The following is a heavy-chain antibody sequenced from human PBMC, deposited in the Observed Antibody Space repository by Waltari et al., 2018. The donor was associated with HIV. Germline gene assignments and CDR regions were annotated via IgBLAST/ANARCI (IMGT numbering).Heavy chain of an antibody. CDR1: GGSISSGGYY. J-gene: IGHJ4*02. D-gene: IGHD3-10*01. V-gene: IGHV4-31*03. Sequence: QVQLQESGPGLVKSSQTLSLTCTVPGGSISSGGYYWNWIRQHPGKGLEWIGYIQHSGSTYYNPSLKSRVSISVNTSKNQFSLNLTSVTAADTAVYYCARVSDSYGTVFEYWGQGTLVSVSS. CDR2: IQHSGST. CDR3: ARVSDSYGTVFEY.